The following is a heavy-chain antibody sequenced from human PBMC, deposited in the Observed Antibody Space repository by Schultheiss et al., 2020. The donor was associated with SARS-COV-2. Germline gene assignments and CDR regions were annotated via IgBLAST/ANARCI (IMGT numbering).Heavy chain of an antibody. Sequence: GGSLRLSCAASGFTFSSYAMHWVRQAPGKGLEWVAVISYDGSNKYYADSVKGRFTISRDNAKNSLYLQMNSLRAEDTAVYFCAKEGWSGYYTPFGYWGQGAMVTVSS. J-gene: IGHJ4*02. V-gene: IGHV3-30*07. CDR1: GFTFSSYA. D-gene: IGHD3-3*01. CDR3: AKEGWSGYYTPFGY. CDR2: ISYDGSNK.